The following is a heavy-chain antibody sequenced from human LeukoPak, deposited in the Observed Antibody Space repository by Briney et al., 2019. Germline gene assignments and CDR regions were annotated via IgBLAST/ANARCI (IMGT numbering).Heavy chain of an antibody. V-gene: IGHV3-23*01. Sequence: PGGTLRLSCAASGFTFSSYGMTWVRQAPGKGLEWVSAISGSGVSKYYADPVQGRFTISRDYSKNTLYLQMNSLRAEDTAVYYCAKGPMVRVDYWGQRTLVTVSS. D-gene: IGHD4/OR15-4a*01. J-gene: IGHJ4*02. CDR3: AKGPMVRVDY. CDR1: GFTFSSYG. CDR2: ISGSGVSK.